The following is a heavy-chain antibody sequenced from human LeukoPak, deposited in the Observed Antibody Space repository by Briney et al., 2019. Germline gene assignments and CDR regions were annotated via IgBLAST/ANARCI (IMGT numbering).Heavy chain of an antibody. CDR3: VKTRGDSGSLRRSFDY. D-gene: IGHD3-10*01. J-gene: IGHJ4*02. CDR2: ISGSGGST. CDR1: GFTFSNYA. V-gene: IGHV3-23*01. Sequence: GGSLRLSCATTGFTFSNYAMSWVRQAPGKGLEWVSTISGSGGSTYYADSVKGRFTISRDNSKNTLYLQMISLRAEDTALYYCVKTRGDSGSLRRSFDYWGQGTLVTVSS.